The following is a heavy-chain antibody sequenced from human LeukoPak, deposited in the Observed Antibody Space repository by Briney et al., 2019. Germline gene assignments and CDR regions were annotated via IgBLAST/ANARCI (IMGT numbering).Heavy chain of an antibody. V-gene: IGHV3-66*01. CDR2: IYSGGST. J-gene: IGHJ4*02. CDR3: ATDGGRREFDY. D-gene: IGHD3-3*01. CDR1: GFSVTTEY. Sequence: QAGGSLRLSCEASGFSVTTEYMSWVRQAPGKGLEWVSVIYSGGSTYYADSVKARFIISRDKSKSTVYLQMNNMRAEDTAVYYCATDGGRREFDYWGQGTLVTVSS.